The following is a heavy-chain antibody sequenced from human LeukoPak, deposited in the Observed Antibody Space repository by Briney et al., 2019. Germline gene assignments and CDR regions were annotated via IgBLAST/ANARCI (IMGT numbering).Heavy chain of an antibody. Sequence: PGGSLRLSCAASAFTVRTSYMTWVRQAPGKGLEWVSVISGFGDTYYTDSVKGRFTISRDSAKNSFYLQMNSLRVEDTAVYYCATNHYDSSGYFLGWGQGTLVTVSS. CDR1: AFTVRTSY. V-gene: IGHV3-53*01. CDR2: ISGFGDT. J-gene: IGHJ4*02. CDR3: ATNHYDSSGYFLG. D-gene: IGHD3-22*01.